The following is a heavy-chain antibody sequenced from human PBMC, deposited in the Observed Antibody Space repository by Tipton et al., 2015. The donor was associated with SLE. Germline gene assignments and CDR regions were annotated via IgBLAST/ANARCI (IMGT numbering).Heavy chain of an antibody. Sequence: SLRLSCAASGFTFSSYEMNWVRQAPGKGLEWVSYISSSGSTIYYADSVKGRFTISRDNAKNSLYLQMNSLRAEDTAVYYCAREMDSSGPTFDYWGQGTLVTVSS. D-gene: IGHD6-19*01. CDR1: GFTFSSYE. J-gene: IGHJ4*02. CDR2: ISSSGSTI. V-gene: IGHV3-48*03. CDR3: AREMDSSGPTFDY.